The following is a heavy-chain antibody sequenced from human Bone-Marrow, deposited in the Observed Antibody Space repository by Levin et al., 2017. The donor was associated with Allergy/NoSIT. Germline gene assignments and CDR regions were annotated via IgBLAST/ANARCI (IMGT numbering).Heavy chain of an antibody. V-gene: IGHV3-21*01. J-gene: IGHJ4*02. CDR1: GITFTTYS. CDR2: ITSTSNYI. Sequence: GGSLRLSCVASGITFTTYSMNWVRQAPGKGLEWVSSITSTSNYIYYAKSVKGRFSISRDNAKNSVFLQMNSLTAEDAGLYYCATEPDYSSSWGDSWGQGILVTVSS. D-gene: IGHD6-13*01. CDR3: ATEPDYSSSWGDS.